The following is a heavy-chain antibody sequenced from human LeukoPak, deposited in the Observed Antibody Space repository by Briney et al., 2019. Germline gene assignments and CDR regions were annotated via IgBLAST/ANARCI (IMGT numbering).Heavy chain of an antibody. CDR3: ARGRGYCSSTSCYFDY. Sequence: GGSLRLSCAASGFISISYTMNWVRQAPGKGLEWVSSISSSSSYIYYADSVKGRFTISRDNAKNSLYLQMNSLRAEDTAVYYCARGRGYCSSTSCYFDYWGQGTLVTVSS. CDR2: ISSSSSYI. V-gene: IGHV3-21*01. CDR1: GFISISYT. J-gene: IGHJ4*02. D-gene: IGHD2-2*01.